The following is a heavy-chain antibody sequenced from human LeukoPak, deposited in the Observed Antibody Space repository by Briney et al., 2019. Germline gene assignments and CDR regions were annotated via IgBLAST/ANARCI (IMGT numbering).Heavy chain of an antibody. CDR3: ARLTRLSTSPDRYYLDY. CDR2: IYINGDT. Sequence: PSETLSLTCTVSGGSFNTYYWSWVRQAPGKGLECLGYIYINGDTNSNPSLRGRGTLSLDTSKNQFSLKLSSVTAADSAVYYCARLTRLSTSPDRYYLDYWGQGTLVTVSS. CDR1: GGSFNTYY. D-gene: IGHD6-6*01. V-gene: IGHV4-4*09. J-gene: IGHJ4*02.